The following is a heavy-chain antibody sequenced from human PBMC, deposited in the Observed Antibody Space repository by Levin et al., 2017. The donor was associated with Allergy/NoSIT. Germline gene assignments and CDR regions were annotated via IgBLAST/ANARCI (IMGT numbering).Heavy chain of an antibody. D-gene: IGHD2-15*01. CDR1: GFTFSSYD. CDR2: IGTAGDT. J-gene: IGHJ6*02. Sequence: GGSLRLSCAASGFTFSSYDMHWVRQATGKGLEWVSAIGTAGDTYYPGSVKGRFTISRENAKNSLYLQMNSLRAGDTAVYYCARGYCSGGSCYSPYGMDVWGQGTTVTVSS. V-gene: IGHV3-13*01. CDR3: ARGYCSGGSCYSPYGMDV.